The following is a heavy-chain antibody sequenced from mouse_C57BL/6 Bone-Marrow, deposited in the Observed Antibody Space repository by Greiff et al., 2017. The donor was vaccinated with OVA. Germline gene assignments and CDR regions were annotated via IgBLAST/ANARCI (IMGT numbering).Heavy chain of an antibody. CDR2: ISDGGSYT. J-gene: IGHJ2*01. Sequence: DVMLVESGGDLVKPGGSLKLSCAASGFTFSSYAMSWVRQTPEKRLEWVATISDGGSYTYYPDNVKGRFTISRDNAKNNLYLQMSHLKSEDTAMYYCARDTGRYYFDYWGQGTTLTVSS. D-gene: IGHD4-1*01. CDR1: GFTFSSYA. V-gene: IGHV5-4*01. CDR3: ARDTGRYYFDY.